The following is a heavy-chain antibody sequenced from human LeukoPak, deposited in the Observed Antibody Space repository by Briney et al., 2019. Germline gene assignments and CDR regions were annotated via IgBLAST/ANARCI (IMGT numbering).Heavy chain of an antibody. CDR2: IWYDGTNQ. D-gene: IGHD3-10*01. J-gene: IGHJ6*02. CDR1: GFIFRNYG. V-gene: IGHV3-33*06. Sequence: GGSLRLSCAASGFIFRNYGMNWVRQAPGKGLEWVAVIWYDGTNQYYAESVKGRFTISRDNSKNTLYLQMSSLRAKDTAVYYCAKTYGSGYGMDVWGQGTTVTVFS. CDR3: AKTYGSGYGMDV.